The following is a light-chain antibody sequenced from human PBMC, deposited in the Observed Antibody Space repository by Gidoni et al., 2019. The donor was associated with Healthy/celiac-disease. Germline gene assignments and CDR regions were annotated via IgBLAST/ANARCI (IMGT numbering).Light chain of an antibody. Sequence: ESVLTQSPGTLSLCPGGRAPLSCRASQAVSNSYLAWYVQKPGQAPRLLIYGASNRATGTPDRFSGSGSGTDFTLTISRLEPEDFATYYCQQYGSSSGAFGQGTKVEIK. J-gene: IGKJ1*01. CDR3: QQYGSSSGA. V-gene: IGKV3-20*01. CDR2: GAS. CDR1: QAVSNSY.